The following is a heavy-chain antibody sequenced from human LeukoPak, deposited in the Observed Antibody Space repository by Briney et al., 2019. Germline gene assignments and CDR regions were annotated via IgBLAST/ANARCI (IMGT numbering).Heavy chain of an antibody. J-gene: IGHJ5*02. CDR3: ARGNVVRSITIFGVVIIKSRPPNWFDP. CDR2: FDPEDGET. V-gene: IGHV1-24*01. CDR1: GYTLTELS. Sequence: ASVKVSCKVSGYTLTELSMHWVRQAPGKGLEWMGGFDPEDGETIYAQKFQGRVTMTEDTSTDTAYMELSSLRSEDTAVYYCARGNVVRSITIFGVVIIKSRPPNWFDPWGQGTLVTVSS. D-gene: IGHD3-3*01.